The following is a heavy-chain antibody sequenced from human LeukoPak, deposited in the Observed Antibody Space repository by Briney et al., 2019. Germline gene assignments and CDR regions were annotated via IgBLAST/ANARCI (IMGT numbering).Heavy chain of an antibody. V-gene: IGHV4-59*01. CDR3: ASGPPLDHYMDV. J-gene: IGHJ6*03. CDR1: GGSISSYY. Sequence: SETLSLTCTVSGGSISSYYWSWIRQPPGKGLEWIGYIYYSGSTNYNPSLKSRVTISVDTSKNQFSLKLSSVTAADTAVYYCASGPPLDHYMDVWGKGTTVTVSS. D-gene: IGHD3-16*02. CDR2: IYYSGST.